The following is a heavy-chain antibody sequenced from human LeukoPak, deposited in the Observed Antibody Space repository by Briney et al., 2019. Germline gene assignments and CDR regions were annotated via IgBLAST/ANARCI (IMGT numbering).Heavy chain of an antibody. J-gene: IGHJ4*02. CDR3: AKAPVTSCRGAFCYPFDS. CDR1: GFTFSSYG. V-gene: IGHV3-23*01. CDR2: TSSSDAGK. Sequence: GGSLRLSCAASGFTFSSYGMHWVRQAPGKGLEWVSATSSSDAGKYYADSVRGRFTISRDNSRNTMYLQMNSLRVEDAAVYYCAKAPVTSCRGAFCYPFDSWGQGTLVTVSS. D-gene: IGHD2-15*01.